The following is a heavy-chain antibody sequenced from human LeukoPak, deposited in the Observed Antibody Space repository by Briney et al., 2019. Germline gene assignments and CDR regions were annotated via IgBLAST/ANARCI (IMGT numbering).Heavy chain of an antibody. CDR2: INPNSGGT. J-gene: IGHJ4*02. CDR3: ARVLVRGVIAAYY. D-gene: IGHD3-10*01. V-gene: IGHV1-2*02. Sequence: ASVKVSCKASGYTFTGYYMHWVRQAPGQGLEWMGWINPNSGGTNYAQKFQGRVTMTRDTSISTAYMELSRLRSDDTAVYYCARVLVRGVIAAYYWGQGTLVTVSS. CDR1: GYTFTGYY.